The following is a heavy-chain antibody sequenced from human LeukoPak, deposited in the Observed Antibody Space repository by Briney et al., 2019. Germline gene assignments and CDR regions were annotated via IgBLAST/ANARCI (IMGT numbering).Heavy chain of an antibody. CDR1: GFTFSTFA. J-gene: IGHJ4*02. CDR3: ARSAAAGRIVATFGY. D-gene: IGHD5-12*01. CDR2: LSYDGSSK. V-gene: IGHV3-30*04. Sequence: HSGGSLRLSCAASGFTFSTFAMHWVRQAPGKGLEWVAILSYDGSSKYYADSVKGRFTISRDNSKKTLYLQMNSLRTEDTAVYYCARSAAAGRIVATFGYWGQGTLVTVSS.